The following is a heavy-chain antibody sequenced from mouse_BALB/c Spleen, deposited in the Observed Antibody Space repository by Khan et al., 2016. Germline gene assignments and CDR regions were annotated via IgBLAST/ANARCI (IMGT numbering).Heavy chain of an antibody. V-gene: IGHV2-6-7*01. J-gene: IGHJ4*01. CDR2: IWGDGST. CDR3: ARDGLGYYAMDY. D-gene: IGHD2-2*01. CDR1: GFSIIAYG. Sequence: QVQLKESGPGLVAPSQSLSITCTVSGFSIIAYGVNWVRQPPGKGLEWLGMIWGDGSTDYNSALKSRLNITKDNSKSQVFLKMNSLQTDDTAKYYCARDGLGYYAMDYWGQGTSVTVSS.